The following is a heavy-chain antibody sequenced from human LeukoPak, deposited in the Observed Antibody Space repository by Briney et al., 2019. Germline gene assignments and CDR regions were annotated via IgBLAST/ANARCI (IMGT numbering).Heavy chain of an antibody. CDR2: ISGSGGST. D-gene: IGHD3-22*01. CDR3: ARSMIVVPNWFDP. Sequence: GGSLRLSCAASGFTFSSYAVSWVRQAPGKGLAWVSAISGSGGSTYYADSVKGRFTISRDNAKNSLYLQMNSLRAEDTAAYYCARSMIVVPNWFDPWGQGTLVTVSS. J-gene: IGHJ5*02. CDR1: GFTFSSYA. V-gene: IGHV3-23*01.